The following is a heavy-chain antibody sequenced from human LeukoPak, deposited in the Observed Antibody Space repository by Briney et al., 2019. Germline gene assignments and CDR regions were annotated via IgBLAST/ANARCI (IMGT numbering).Heavy chain of an antibody. Sequence: GGSLRLSCAASGFTFSNYAMNWVRQAPGKGLEWVSAVSGSGETTHYADSVEGRFTISRDNSKKTLYLQMNSLRAEDTALYYCAKNAGLPYCTSTSCPLDPCGQGTLVSVSS. J-gene: IGHJ5*02. CDR1: GFTFSNYA. CDR2: VSGSGETT. CDR3: AKNAGLPYCTSTSCPLDP. V-gene: IGHV3-23*01. D-gene: IGHD2-2*01.